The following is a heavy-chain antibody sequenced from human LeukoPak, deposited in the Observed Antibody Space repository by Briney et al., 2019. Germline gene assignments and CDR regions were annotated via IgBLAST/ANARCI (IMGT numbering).Heavy chain of an antibody. Sequence: ASVKVSCKASGYSFTGYYMHWVRQAPGQGLEWMGWINPNSGGTKYAQKFKGRVTMTRDTSISTAYMELSRLRSDDTAGYYCAGVDTGMVGGGGDYWGQGTLVTVSS. J-gene: IGHJ4*02. D-gene: IGHD5-18*01. V-gene: IGHV1-2*02. CDR3: AGVDTGMVGGGGDY. CDR1: GYSFTGYY. CDR2: INPNSGGT.